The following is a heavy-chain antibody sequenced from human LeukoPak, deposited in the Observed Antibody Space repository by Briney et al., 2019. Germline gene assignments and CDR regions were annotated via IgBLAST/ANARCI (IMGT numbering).Heavy chain of an antibody. CDR3: ARDGFGGPYDY. Sequence: GGSLRLSCAASGFAVSNKYMSWVRQAPGKGLEWVSVIYFHGNTFYADSVEGRFTSSRDNSKNTVYLQMHSLRLDDTAVYYCARDGFGGPYDYWGQGTLVTVSS. V-gene: IGHV3-53*05. CDR1: GFAVSNKY. CDR2: IYFHGNT. J-gene: IGHJ4*02. D-gene: IGHD3-16*01.